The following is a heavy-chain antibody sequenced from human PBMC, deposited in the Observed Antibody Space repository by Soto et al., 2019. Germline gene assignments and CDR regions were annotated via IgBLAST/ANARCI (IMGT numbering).Heavy chain of an antibody. CDR3: ARVGRYCSGGSCYSDWYFDL. D-gene: IGHD2-15*01. Sequence: EVQLVESGGGLVQPGGSLRLSCAASGFTFSDHYMDWVRQAPGKGLEWVGRTRNKANSYTTEYAASVKGRFTISRDDSKNSRYLQMNSLKTEDTAVYYCARVGRYCSGGSCYSDWYFDLWGRGTLVTVSS. CDR1: GFTFSDHY. V-gene: IGHV3-72*01. CDR2: TRNKANSYTT. J-gene: IGHJ2*01.